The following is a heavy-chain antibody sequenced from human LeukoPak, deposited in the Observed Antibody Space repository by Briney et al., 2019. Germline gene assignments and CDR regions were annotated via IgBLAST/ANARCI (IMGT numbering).Heavy chain of an antibody. V-gene: IGHV4-39*01. D-gene: IGHD3-16*02. J-gene: IGHJ5*02. Sequence: PSETLSLTCTVSDGSISNTNYYWAWIRPPPGKGLEWFANTHYSGDTFHSPPLRSRVTISVDMSKNQFSLKLSYVTAADTAVYYCARQLYAAASVGWFDTWGQGALVIVSS. CDR1: DGSISNTNYY. CDR3: ARQLYAAASVGWFDT. CDR2: THYSGDT.